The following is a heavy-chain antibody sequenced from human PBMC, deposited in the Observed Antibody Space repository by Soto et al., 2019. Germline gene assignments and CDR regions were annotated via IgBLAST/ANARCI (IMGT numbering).Heavy chain of an antibody. CDR3: TKGFRYCDILTGTPYYYYYYYMDV. CDR1: GFTFSSYA. J-gene: IGHJ6*03. CDR2: ISGSGGST. D-gene: IGHD3-9*01. V-gene: IGHV3-23*01. Sequence: PGGSLRLSCAASGFTFSSYAMSWVRQAPGKGLEGVSAISGSGGSTYYADSVKGRFTISRDNSKNTLYLQMSSLRAEDTAVYYCTKGFRYCDILTGTPYYYYYYYMDVWGKGTTVTVSS.